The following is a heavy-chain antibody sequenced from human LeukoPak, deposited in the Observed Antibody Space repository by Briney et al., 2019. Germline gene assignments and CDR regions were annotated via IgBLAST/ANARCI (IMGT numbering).Heavy chain of an antibody. Sequence: GGSLRLSCAASGFTVSSTYMSWVRQAPGQGLEWVSIIYSAGSTCYADSVKGRFTISRDNSKNTLYLQMNSLRAEDTAVYYCAKGHCTNGICWLDWGQGTLVTVSS. J-gene: IGHJ4*02. D-gene: IGHD2-8*01. CDR1: GFTVSSTY. CDR3: AKGHCTNGICWLD. V-gene: IGHV3-53*01. CDR2: IYSAGST.